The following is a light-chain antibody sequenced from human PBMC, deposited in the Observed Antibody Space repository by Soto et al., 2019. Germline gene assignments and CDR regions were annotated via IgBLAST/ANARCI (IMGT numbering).Light chain of an antibody. CDR1: QSLNTN. V-gene: IGKV3-15*01. Sequence: EIVMTQSPATLSVSPGERVTLSCRASQSLNTNLAWYQQKPGQAPRLLIYRASTRATGVPARFSGSESGTEFTLTISSLQSEDFAVYYCHQYNTWPPWTFGPGTKVDIK. CDR3: HQYNTWPPWT. J-gene: IGKJ1*01. CDR2: RAS.